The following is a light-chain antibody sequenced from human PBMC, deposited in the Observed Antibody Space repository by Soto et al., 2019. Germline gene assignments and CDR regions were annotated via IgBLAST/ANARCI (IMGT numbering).Light chain of an antibody. V-gene: IGKV3-15*01. Sequence: EIAMTQSPATLSLAPGARVTLSCRASESVSTNLAWYQQKAGQAPRLLIYAVSTRATGIPARFSGSASGTEFTLTISSLQSEDFAVDYCQQYSIWRTLGQGTKVDIK. CDR3: QQYSIWRT. CDR1: ESVSTN. J-gene: IGKJ1*01. CDR2: AVS.